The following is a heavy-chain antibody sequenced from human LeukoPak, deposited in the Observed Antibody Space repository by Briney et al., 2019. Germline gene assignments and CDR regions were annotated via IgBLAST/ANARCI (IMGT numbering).Heavy chain of an antibody. CDR1: GFTFSSYA. D-gene: IGHD2-21*01. V-gene: IGHV3-23*01. CDR3: AKFPHRGRYFDY. J-gene: IGHJ4*02. CDR2: ISGSGGST. Sequence: AGGSLRLSCAASGFTFSSYAMSWVRQAPGKGLEWVSAISGSGGSTYYADSVKGRFTISRDNSKNTLYLQMNSLRAEDTAVYYCAKFPHRGRYFDYWGQGTLVTVSS.